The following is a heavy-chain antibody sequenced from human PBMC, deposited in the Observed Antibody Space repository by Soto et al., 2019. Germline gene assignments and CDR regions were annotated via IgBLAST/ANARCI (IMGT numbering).Heavy chain of an antibody. D-gene: IGHD6-6*01. V-gene: IGHV4-34*01. CDR3: ARAAIAARWGDY. J-gene: IGHJ4*02. Sequence: KSSETLSLTCAVYGGSFSGYYWSWIRQPPGKGLEWIGEINHSGSTNYNPSLKSRVTISVDTSKNQFSLKLSSVTDADTAVYYCARAAIAARWGDYWGQGTLVTVSS. CDR2: INHSGST. CDR1: GGSFSGYY.